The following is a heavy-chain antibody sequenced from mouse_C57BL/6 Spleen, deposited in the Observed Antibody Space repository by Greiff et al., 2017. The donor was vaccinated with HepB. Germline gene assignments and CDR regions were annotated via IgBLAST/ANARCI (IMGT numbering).Heavy chain of an antibody. D-gene: IGHD3-2*02. CDR3: ARQTAQATGWFAY. Sequence: EVQLVESGGGLVKPGGSLKLSCAASGFTFSSYAMSWVRQTPEKRLEWVATISDGGSYTYYPDNVKGRFTISRDNAKNNLYLQMSHLKSEDTAMYYCARQTAQATGWFAYWGQGTLVTVSA. V-gene: IGHV5-4*01. J-gene: IGHJ3*01. CDR2: ISDGGSYT. CDR1: GFTFSSYA.